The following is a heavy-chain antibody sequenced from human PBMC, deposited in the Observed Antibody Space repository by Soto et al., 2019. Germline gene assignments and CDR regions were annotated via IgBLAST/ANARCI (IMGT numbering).Heavy chain of an antibody. CDR2: ISYDGSNK. D-gene: IGHD3-22*01. J-gene: IGHJ4*02. CDR3: ARVSPYYYDSSGYLDY. CDR1: GFTFSSYA. Sequence: PVGSLRLSCSASGFTFSSYAMHWVRQAPGKGLEWVAVISYDGSNKYYADSVKGRFTISRDNPKNTLYLQMNSLRAEDTAVYYCARVSPYYYDSSGYLDYWGQATLVTVS. V-gene: IGHV3-30-3*01.